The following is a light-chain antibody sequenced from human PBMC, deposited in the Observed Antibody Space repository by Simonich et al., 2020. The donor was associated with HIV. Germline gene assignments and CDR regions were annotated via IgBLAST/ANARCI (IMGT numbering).Light chain of an antibody. CDR1: QSVSSN. V-gene: IGKV3-15*01. CDR3: QQYNNWWT. CDR2: GAS. Sequence: EIVMTQSPATLSVSPGERATLSCRASQSVSSNLAWYQQKPGQAPRLLLYGASTRATCIPARFSGSGSGTEFTLTISSLQSEDFAVYYCQQYNNWWTFGQGTKVEIK. J-gene: IGKJ1*01.